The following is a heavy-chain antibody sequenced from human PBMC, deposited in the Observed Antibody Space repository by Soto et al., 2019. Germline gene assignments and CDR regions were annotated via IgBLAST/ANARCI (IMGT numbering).Heavy chain of an antibody. CDR2: IYYSGST. Sequence: LSLTCTVSGGSISSYYWSWIRQPPGKGLEWIGYIYYSGSTNYNPSLKSRVTISVDTSKNQFSLKLSSVTAADTAVYYCARGGGYGRLQVPFDYWGQGTLVTVSS. CDR3: ARGGGYGRLQVPFDY. V-gene: IGHV4-59*01. D-gene: IGHD5-18*01. CDR1: GGSISSYY. J-gene: IGHJ4*02.